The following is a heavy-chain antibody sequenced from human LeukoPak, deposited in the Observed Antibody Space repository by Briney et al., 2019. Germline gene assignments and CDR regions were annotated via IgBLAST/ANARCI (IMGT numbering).Heavy chain of an antibody. D-gene: IGHD3-10*01. CDR2: ITSSSRSI. Sequence: PGGAPRLSCADCGFSFCTYDMNWGRHAPREGLEWGSSITSSSRSISQSDSVKGRFTISRDNARNFLYLQMNSLRAEDTAVYYCVTIYSSNGDGTGYFDHWGQGARVTVSS. CDR3: VTIYSSNGDGTGYFDH. J-gene: IGHJ4*02. CDR1: GFSFCTYD. V-gene: IGHV3-21*01.